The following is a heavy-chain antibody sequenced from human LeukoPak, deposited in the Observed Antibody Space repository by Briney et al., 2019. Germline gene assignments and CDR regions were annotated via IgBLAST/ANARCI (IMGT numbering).Heavy chain of an antibody. Sequence: GGSLRLSCAASGFTFSSYAMSWVRQAPGKGLEWVSSISSSNSYIYYAGSVKGRFTISRDNAKNSLYLQMNSLRAEDTAVYYCASVVAARRGYWGQGTLVTVSS. D-gene: IGHD6-6*01. CDR3: ASVVAARRGY. CDR2: ISSSNSYI. V-gene: IGHV3-21*01. CDR1: GFTFSSYA. J-gene: IGHJ4*02.